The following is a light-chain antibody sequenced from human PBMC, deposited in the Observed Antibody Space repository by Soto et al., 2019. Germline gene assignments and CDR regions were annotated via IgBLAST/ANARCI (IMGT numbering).Light chain of an antibody. J-gene: IGKJ4*01. V-gene: IGKV3-11*01. Sequence: EIVLTQSPANLSLSPGERATLSCTASQSVSSYLAWYQQKPGQPPRLLIYDASNRATGIPARFSGSGAGTDFTLTISSLEPEDFAIYYCQQRSNWPRSFGGGTKVDIK. CDR1: QSVSSY. CDR2: DAS. CDR3: QQRSNWPRS.